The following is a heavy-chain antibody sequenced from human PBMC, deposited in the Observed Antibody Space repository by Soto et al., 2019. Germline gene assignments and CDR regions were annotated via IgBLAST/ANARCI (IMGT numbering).Heavy chain of an antibody. CDR2: ILYDGSKT. D-gene: IGHD3-16*01. CDR3: VRDLALMADY. Sequence: GSLRLSGVASGFNVNTYGIYWVRQAPGKGLQWVAQILYDGSKTHFADSVRGRFTITRDNSKNTVYLQMDSLRIDDTAMYYCVRDLALMADYWGQGTLVTVSS. CDR1: GFNVNTYG. J-gene: IGHJ4*02. V-gene: IGHV3-30*03.